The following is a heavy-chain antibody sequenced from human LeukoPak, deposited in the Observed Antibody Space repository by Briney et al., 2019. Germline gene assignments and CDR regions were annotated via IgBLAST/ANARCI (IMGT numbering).Heavy chain of an antibody. CDR1: GFTFSSYS. CDR2: ISSSSSYI. Sequence: PGGSLRLSCAASGFTFSSYSMNWVRQAPGKGLEWVSSISSSSSYIYYADSVKGRFTISRDNAKNSLYLQMNSLRAEDTAVYYCARDRPYCSSTSCYWPSTLGYCSGGSCYYYMDVWGKGPTVTASS. D-gene: IGHD2-15*01. CDR3: ARDRPYCSSTSCYWPSTLGYCSGGSCYYYMDV. V-gene: IGHV3-21*01. J-gene: IGHJ6*03.